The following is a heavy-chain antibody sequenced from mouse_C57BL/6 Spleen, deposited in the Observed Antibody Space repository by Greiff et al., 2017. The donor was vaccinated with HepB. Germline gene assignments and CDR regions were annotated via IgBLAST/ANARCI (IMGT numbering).Heavy chain of an antibody. CDR2: IWSDGST. J-gene: IGHJ4*01. D-gene: IGHD2-1*01. CDR1: GFSLTSYG. CDR3: ARHPLYYGNSDYAMDY. V-gene: IGHV2-6-1*01. Sequence: QVQLKESGPGLVAPSQSLSITCTVSGFSLTSYGVHWVRQPPGKGLEWLVVIWSDGSTTYNSALKSRLSISKDNSKSQVFLKMNSLQTDDTAMYYCARHPLYYGNSDYAMDYWGQGTSVTVSS.